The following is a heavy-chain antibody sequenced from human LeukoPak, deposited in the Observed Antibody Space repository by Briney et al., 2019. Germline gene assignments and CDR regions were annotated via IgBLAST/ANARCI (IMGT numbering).Heavy chain of an antibody. CDR2: INPRDGTT. D-gene: IGHD2-21*01. J-gene: IGHJ4*02. Sequence: ASVKVSCKASGYTFTGYYMHRVRQAPGQGLEWMGIINPRDGTTYYAQKFQGRVTVTRDMSTSTVYMELSSLRSEDTAVYYCARAPVTSCRGVYCYPFDYWGQGTLVTVSS. CDR1: GYTFTGYY. V-gene: IGHV1-46*01. CDR3: ARAPVTSCRGVYCYPFDY.